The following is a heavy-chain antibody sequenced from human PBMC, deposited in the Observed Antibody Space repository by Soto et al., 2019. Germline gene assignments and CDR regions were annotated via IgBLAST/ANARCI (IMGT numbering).Heavy chain of an antibody. CDR2: IHTGGKT. V-gene: IGHV3-53*02. J-gene: IGHJ4*02. CDR3: ATGGIKRVRGAIVEVFHLEF. Sequence: ELQLVESGGGLIQPGGSLRLSCAASGFTVTRNYMTWVRLAPGKGLECVSTIHTGGKTFYTDSVKGRFTVSRDASKNTVDLQMNPRGVEDTAVYYCATGGIKRVRGAIVEVFHLEFWGRGTVVTVSS. CDR1: GFTVTRNY. D-gene: IGHD3-10*01.